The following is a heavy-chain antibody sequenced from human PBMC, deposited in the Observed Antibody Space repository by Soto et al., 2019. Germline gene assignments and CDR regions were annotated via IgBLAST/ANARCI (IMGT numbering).Heavy chain of an antibody. D-gene: IGHD3-9*01. CDR1: GYTFTTYG. J-gene: IGHJ4*02. CDR2: ISAYNGNT. Sequence: QVQLVQSGAEVKKPGASVKVSCKASGYTFTTYGISWVRQAPGQGLEWMGWISAYNGNTNYAQKLQGRATMTTATSPSTAHMELRSLASDDTGVNYCARDPVTGYLQPDYWGQGALATVSS. V-gene: IGHV1-18*01. CDR3: ARDPVTGYLQPDY.